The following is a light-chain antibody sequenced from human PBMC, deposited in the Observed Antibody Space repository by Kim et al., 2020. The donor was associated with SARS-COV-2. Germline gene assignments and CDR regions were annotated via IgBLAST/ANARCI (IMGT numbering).Light chain of an antibody. V-gene: IGKV3-20*01. CDR1: QKFSNY. CDR2: AAS. Sequence: LSPGERAPLSCRATQKFSNYLAWYQQRPGQAPRLLIYAASNRATGVSDRFSGSGSGTDFTLTVSRLEPEDFAIYYCQQYGAPPYTFGQGTKLEI. CDR3: QQYGAPPYT. J-gene: IGKJ2*01.